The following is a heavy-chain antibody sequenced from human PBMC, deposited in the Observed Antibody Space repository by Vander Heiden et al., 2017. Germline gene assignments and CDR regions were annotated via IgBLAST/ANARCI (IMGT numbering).Heavy chain of an antibody. V-gene: IGHV3-48*02. CDR2: ISSSSSTI. J-gene: IGHJ4*02. Sequence: EVQLVESGGGLVQPGGSLRLSCAASGFTFSSYSMNWVRQAPGKGLEWVAYISSSSSTIYYADAVKGRFTISRDNAKNSLYLQMNSLRDEDTAVYYCARYIVGATKGFDYWGQGTLVTVSS. CDR1: GFTFSSYS. CDR3: ARYIVGATKGFDY. D-gene: IGHD1-26*01.